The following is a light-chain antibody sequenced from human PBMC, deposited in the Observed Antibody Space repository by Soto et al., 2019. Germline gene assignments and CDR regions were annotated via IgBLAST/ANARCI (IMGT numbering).Light chain of an antibody. CDR1: QSISSW. V-gene: IGKV1-5*01. Sequence: DIQMTQSPSTLSASVGDRVTITGRASQSISSWLAWYQQKPGKAPKLLIYDASSLESGVPSRFSGSGSGTEFTLTISSLQPADFATYYCQQYNSYPRTFGQGTKVEIK. CDR3: QQYNSYPRT. CDR2: DAS. J-gene: IGKJ1*01.